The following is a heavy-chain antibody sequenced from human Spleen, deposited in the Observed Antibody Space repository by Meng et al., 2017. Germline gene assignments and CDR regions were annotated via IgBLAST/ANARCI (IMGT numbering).Heavy chain of an antibody. Sequence: QVQLQESGPGRVRTSGTLSLTCGVSGGSFRLTKWWTWGRQPPGKGLEWIGEINHSGSTNYNPSLESRATISVDTSQNNLSLKLSSVTAADSAVYYCARGPTTMAHDFDYWGQGTLVTVSS. D-gene: IGHD4-11*01. CDR1: GGSFRLTKW. V-gene: IGHV4-4*02. CDR2: INHSGST. CDR3: ARGPTTMAHDFDY. J-gene: IGHJ4*02.